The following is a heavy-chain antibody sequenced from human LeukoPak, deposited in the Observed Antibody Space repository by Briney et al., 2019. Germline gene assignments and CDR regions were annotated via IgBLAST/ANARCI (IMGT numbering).Heavy chain of an antibody. J-gene: IGHJ4*02. CDR2: ISGSGGST. Sequence: GGSLRLSCAASGFTLSSYAMSWVRQAPGRGLEWVAVISGSGGSTYYADSLKGRFTISRDNPKNTLYLQMTSLRVEDTAVYYCAKGPQVGSGYHPDSWGQGTLVTVSS. V-gene: IGHV3-23*01. D-gene: IGHD3-22*01. CDR3: AKGPQVGSGYHPDS. CDR1: GFTLSSYA.